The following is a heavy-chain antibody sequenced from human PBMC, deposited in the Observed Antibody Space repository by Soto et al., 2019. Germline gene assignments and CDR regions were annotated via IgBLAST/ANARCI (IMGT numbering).Heavy chain of an antibody. CDR2: INGDGITR. CDR1: EFAFNTYW. V-gene: IGHV3-74*01. CDR3: ARDKAYGLDV. Sequence: EVQLVESGGSLVQPGGSLRLSCAASEFAFNTYWMHWVRQVPGKGLEWVSRINGDGITRTYADSVKGRFTISRDNAENILYLQMNSLRAEDTAVYYCARDKAYGLDVWGQGTTVTVSS. J-gene: IGHJ6*02.